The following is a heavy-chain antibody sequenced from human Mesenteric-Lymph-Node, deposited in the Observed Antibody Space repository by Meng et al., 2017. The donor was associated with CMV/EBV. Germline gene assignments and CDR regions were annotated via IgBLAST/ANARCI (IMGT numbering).Heavy chain of an antibody. J-gene: IGHJ4*02. Sequence: GESLKISCAASGFTFSSYDINWVRQAPRKGLEWVSYISSSGTTIYYADSVKGRFTISRDNAKNTLYLQMNSLRAEDTAVYYCARGPNFWSGYYPSNWGQGTLVTVSS. V-gene: IGHV3-48*03. CDR2: ISSSGTTI. D-gene: IGHD3-3*01. CDR3: ARGPNFWSGYYPSN. CDR1: GFTFSSYD.